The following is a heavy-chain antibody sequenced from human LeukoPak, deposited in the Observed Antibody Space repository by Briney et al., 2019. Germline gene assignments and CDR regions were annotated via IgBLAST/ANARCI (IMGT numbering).Heavy chain of an antibody. Sequence: PSETLSLTCAVYGGSFSGYNWSWIRQPPGKGLEWIGEINHSGSTNYNPSLKSRVTISVDTSKNQFSLKLSSVTAADTAVYYCARFVRHCSSTSCYYYYGMDVWGKGTTVTVSS. V-gene: IGHV4-34*01. J-gene: IGHJ6*04. CDR2: INHSGST. CDR1: GGSFSGYN. D-gene: IGHD2-2*01. CDR3: ARFVRHCSSTSCYYYYGMDV.